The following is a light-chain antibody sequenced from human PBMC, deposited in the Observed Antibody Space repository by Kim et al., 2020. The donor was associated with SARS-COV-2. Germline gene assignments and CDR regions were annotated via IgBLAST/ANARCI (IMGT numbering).Light chain of an antibody. CDR3: AAWDDSLNGVI. CDR1: NSNIGSNT. CDR2: SNN. J-gene: IGLJ2*01. Sequence: GQRVTISCSGSNSNIGSNTVNWYQHRPGTAPKLLIYSNNQRPSGVPDRFSGSKSGTSASLAFSGLQSEDEADYYCAAWDDSLNGVIFGGGTKLTVL. V-gene: IGLV1-44*01.